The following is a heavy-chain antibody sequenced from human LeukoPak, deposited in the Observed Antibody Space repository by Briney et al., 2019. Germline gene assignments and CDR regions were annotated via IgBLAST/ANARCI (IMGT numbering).Heavy chain of an antibody. CDR2: FNPEDGET. CDR3: ATAVKGPLYSNYQLDY. J-gene: IGHJ4*02. Sequence: RVASVKVSCTVSGYTLTELSMHWVRQAPGKGLEWMGGFNPEDGETIYAQKFQGRVTMTEDTSTDTAYMELSSLRSEDTAVYYCATAVKGPLYSNYQLDYWGQGTLVTVSS. V-gene: IGHV1-24*01. CDR1: GYTLTELS. D-gene: IGHD4-11*01.